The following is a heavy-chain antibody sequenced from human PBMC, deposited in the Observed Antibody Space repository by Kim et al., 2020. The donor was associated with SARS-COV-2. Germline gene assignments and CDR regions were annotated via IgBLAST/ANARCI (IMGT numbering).Heavy chain of an antibody. CDR3: AKDTRQWLVQESPTGLGAFDY. J-gene: IGHJ4*02. Sequence: GGSLRLSCAASGITFDDYAMHWVRQAPGKGLEWVSGISWNSGSIGYADSVKGRFTISRDNAKNSLYMQMNSLRAEDTALYYCAKDTRQWLVQESPTGLGAFDYWGQGTLVTVSS. D-gene: IGHD6-19*01. V-gene: IGHV3-9*01. CDR2: ISWNSGSI. CDR1: GITFDDYA.